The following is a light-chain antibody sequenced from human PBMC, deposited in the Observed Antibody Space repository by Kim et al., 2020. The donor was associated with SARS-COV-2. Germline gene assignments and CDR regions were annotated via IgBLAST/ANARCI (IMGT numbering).Light chain of an antibody. J-gene: IGLJ1*01. CDR2: GKN. CDR3: NSRDSSGNHP. V-gene: IGLV3-19*01. Sequence: ELTQDPAVSVALGQTVRITCQGDSLRSYYASWYQQKPGQAPVLVIYGKNNRPSGIPDRFSGSSSGNTASLTITGAQAEDEADYYCNSRDSSGNHPFGTGTKVTVL. CDR1: SLRSYY.